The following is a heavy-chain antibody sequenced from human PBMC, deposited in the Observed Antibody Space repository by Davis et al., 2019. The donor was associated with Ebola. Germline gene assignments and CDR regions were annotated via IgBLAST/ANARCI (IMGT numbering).Heavy chain of an antibody. CDR1: GGSISSYY. CDR2: IYYSGST. J-gene: IGHJ4*02. Sequence: SETLSLTCTVSGGSISSYYWSWIRQPPGKGLEWIGYIYYSGSTNYNPSLKSRVTISVDTSKNQFSLKLSSVTAADTAVYYCARQAWYYDSSGWPYYFDYWGQGTLVTVSS. D-gene: IGHD3-22*01. V-gene: IGHV4-59*08. CDR3: ARQAWYYDSSGWPYYFDY.